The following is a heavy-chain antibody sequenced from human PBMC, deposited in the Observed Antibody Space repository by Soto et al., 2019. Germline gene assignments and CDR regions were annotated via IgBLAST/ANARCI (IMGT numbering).Heavy chain of an antibody. CDR3: ARDGVLATGPIDY. CDR1: GFTFSDYY. J-gene: IGHJ4*02. V-gene: IGHV3-11*01. Sequence: QVQLVESGGGLVEPRGSLRLSCAASGFTFSDYYMSWIRQAPGKGLEWLSYISSSGATIYYVDSVKGRFTISRDNAKKSLYLQMDSLRAEDKAVYYCARDGVLATGPIDYWGPGTLVTVSS. CDR2: ISSSGATI. D-gene: IGHD5-12*01.